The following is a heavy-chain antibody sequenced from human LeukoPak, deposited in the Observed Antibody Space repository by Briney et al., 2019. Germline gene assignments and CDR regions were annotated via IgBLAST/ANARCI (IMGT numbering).Heavy chain of an antibody. CDR3: AKDEDFWSGYSDY. Sequence: GGSLRLSCAASGFTFDDYGMSWVRQAPGKGLEWVSGIKWNGGSTGYADSVKGRFTISRDNAKNSLYLQMNSLRAEDTAVYYCAKDEDFWSGYSDYWGQGTLVTVSS. D-gene: IGHD3-3*01. CDR2: IKWNGGST. CDR1: GFTFDDYG. V-gene: IGHV3-20*04. J-gene: IGHJ4*02.